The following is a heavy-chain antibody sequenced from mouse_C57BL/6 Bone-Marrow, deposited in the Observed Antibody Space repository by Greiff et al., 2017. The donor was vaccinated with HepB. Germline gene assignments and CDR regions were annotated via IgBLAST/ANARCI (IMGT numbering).Heavy chain of an antibody. V-gene: IGHV10-3*01. D-gene: IGHD4-1*01. CDR1: GFTFNTYA. CDR2: LRSKSSNYAT. Sequence: EVQLVESGGGLVQPKGSLKLSCAASGFTFNTYAMHWVRQAPGKGLEWVARLRSKSSNYATYYADSVKDRFTISRDDSQSMLYLQMNNLKTEDTAMYYCVRDEGRLAWFAYWGQGTLVTVSA. J-gene: IGHJ3*01. CDR3: VRDEGRLAWFAY.